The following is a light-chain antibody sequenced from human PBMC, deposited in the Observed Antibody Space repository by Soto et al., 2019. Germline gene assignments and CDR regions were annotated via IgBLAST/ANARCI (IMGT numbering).Light chain of an antibody. CDR2: EVS. V-gene: IGLV2-23*02. CDR1: YSDVGSYDL. J-gene: IGLJ3*02. Sequence: QPVLTQPASVSGSPGQSITISCTGTYSDVGSYDLVSWYQHYPGKAPKLMIYEVSKRPSGVSNRFSGSKSGNTASLTISGLQAEDEADYFCCSYAGSSTPNWVFSGGTKLTVL. CDR3: CSYAGSSTPNWV.